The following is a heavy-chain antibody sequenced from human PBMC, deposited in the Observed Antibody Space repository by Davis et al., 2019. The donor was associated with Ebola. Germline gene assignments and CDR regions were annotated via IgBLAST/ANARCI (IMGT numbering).Heavy chain of an antibody. CDR2: ISAYNGNT. CDR3: ARDMQMTTVTTGGF. Sequence: ASVKVPCKASGYTFTSYGISWVRQAPGQGLEWMGWISAYNGNTNYAQKLQGRVTMTTDTSTSTAYMELRSLRSDDTAVYYCARDMQMTTVTTGGFWGQGTLVTVSS. CDR1: GYTFTSYG. D-gene: IGHD4-17*01. J-gene: IGHJ4*02. V-gene: IGHV1-18*04.